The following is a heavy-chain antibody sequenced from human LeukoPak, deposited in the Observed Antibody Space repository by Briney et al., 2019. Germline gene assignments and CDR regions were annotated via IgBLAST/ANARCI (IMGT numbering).Heavy chain of an antibody. D-gene: IGHD3-10*01. CDR2: IYYTDS. Sequence: PSETLSLTCAVSGGSISSGDYSWSWIRQPPGKGLEWIGYIYYTDSYYNPSLKSRVTISLDTSKNQFSLKLSSVTAADTAFYYCARGHDYYYSGRQSWFDPWGQGTLVTVSS. V-gene: IGHV4-30-4*07. CDR1: GGSISSGDYS. CDR3: ARGHDYYYSGRQSWFDP. J-gene: IGHJ5*02.